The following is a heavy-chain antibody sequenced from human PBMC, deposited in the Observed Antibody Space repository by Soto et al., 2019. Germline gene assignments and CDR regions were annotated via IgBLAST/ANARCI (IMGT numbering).Heavy chain of an antibody. Sequence: ASVKVSCKASGYTFTSYCMHWVRQAPGQGLEWMGIINPSGGSTSYAQKFQGRVTMTRDTSTSTVYMELSSLRSEDTAVYYCARDFYDSSGYYYQLRYYYYYYGMDVWGQGTTVTVSS. J-gene: IGHJ6*02. CDR1: GYTFTSYC. CDR2: INPSGGST. CDR3: ARDFYDSSGYYYQLRYYYYYYGMDV. D-gene: IGHD3-22*01. V-gene: IGHV1-46*01.